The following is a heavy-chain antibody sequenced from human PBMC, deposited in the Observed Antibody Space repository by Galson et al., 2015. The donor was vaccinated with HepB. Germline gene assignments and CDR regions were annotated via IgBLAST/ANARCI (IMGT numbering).Heavy chain of an antibody. J-gene: IGHJ4*02. CDR1: GGIFSSYA. D-gene: IGHD3-22*01. Sequence: SVKVSCKASGGIFSSYAISWVRQAPGQGLEWMGGIIPIFGTANYAQKFQGRVTITADESTSAAYMELSSLRSEDTAVYYCARSPVDITMIVVVTHYFDYWGQGTLVTVSS. CDR3: ARSPVDITMIVVVTHYFDY. CDR2: IIPIFGTA. V-gene: IGHV1-69*13.